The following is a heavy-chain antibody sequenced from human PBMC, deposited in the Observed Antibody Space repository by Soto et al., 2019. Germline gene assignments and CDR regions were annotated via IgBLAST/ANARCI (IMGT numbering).Heavy chain of an antibody. CDR2: MNPSTGNT. V-gene: IGHV1-8*01. D-gene: IGHD6-19*01. J-gene: IGHJ5*02. CDR3: ARGRIIVAGGFDP. Sequence: QVQLVQSGAEVKKPGASVKVSCKASGYTFTSYDIIWVRQATGQGLEWMGWMNPSTGNTDSAEKFXXRXPMTRNTSISTVYMELSSLSFEETAVYYCARGRIIVAGGFDPWGQGTLVTVSS. CDR1: GYTFTSYD.